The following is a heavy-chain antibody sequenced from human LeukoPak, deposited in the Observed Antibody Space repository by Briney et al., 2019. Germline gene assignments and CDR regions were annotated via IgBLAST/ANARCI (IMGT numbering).Heavy chain of an antibody. V-gene: IGHV1-2*02. CDR2: INPNSGGT. CDR1: GYTFTGYY. Sequence: ASVKVSCKASGYTFTGYYMHWVRQAPGQGLEWMGWINPNSGGTNYAQKFQGRVTMTRDTSISTAYMELSRLRSDDTAVYYCARMWSSGKEDYFDYWGQGTLVTVSS. J-gene: IGHJ4*02. CDR3: ARMWSSGKEDYFDY. D-gene: IGHD3-22*01.